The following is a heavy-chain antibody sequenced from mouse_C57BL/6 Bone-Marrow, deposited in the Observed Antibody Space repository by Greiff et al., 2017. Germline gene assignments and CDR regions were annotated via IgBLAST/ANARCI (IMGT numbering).Heavy chain of an antibody. D-gene: IGHD1-1*01. CDR1: GYTFTSYW. CDR2: IHPNSGST. V-gene: IGHV1-64*01. Sequence: QVQLQQSGAELVKPGASVKLSCKASGYTFTSYWMHWVKQRPGQGLEWIGMIHPNSGSTNYNEKFKSKATLTVDKSSNTAYMQLSSLTSEDSAVYYGASAYGSSYRFDYWGQGTTLTVSS. CDR3: ASAYGSSYRFDY. J-gene: IGHJ2*01.